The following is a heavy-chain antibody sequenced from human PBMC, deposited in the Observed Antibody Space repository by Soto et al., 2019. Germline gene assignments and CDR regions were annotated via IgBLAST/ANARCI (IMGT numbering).Heavy chain of an antibody. J-gene: IGHJ5*02. CDR1: GGSISSYY. CDR3: ARLYCSSTSCLNWFDP. CDR2: IYYSGST. D-gene: IGHD2-2*01. V-gene: IGHV4-59*08. Sequence: SETLSLTCTVSGGSISSYYWSWIRQPPGKGLEWIGYIYYSGSTNYNPSLKSRVTISVDTSKNQFSLKLSSVTAADTAVYYCARLYCSSTSCLNWFDPWGQGTLVTVSS.